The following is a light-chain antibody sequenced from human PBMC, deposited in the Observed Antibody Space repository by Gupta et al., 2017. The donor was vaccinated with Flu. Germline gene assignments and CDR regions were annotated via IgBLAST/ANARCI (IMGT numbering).Light chain of an antibody. CDR1: QSVRSN. J-gene: IGKJ4*01. V-gene: IGKV3-15*01. Sequence: ERATLSCRASQSVRSNVAWYQQKPGQAPRLLIYGSSTRATDVPARFSGSGSGTEFTLTISSLQSEDFAVYYCQQYNNWPLHTFGEGTKVEIK. CDR2: GSS. CDR3: QQYNNWPLHT.